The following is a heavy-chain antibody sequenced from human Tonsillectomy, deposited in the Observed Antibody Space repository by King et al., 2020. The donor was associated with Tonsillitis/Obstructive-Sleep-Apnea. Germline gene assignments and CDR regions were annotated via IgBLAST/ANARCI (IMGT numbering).Heavy chain of an antibody. V-gene: IGHV3-23*04. CDR2: ISGSGGST. J-gene: IGHJ5*02. D-gene: IGHD1-26*01. CDR3: AKRRVVGAAMGNSLWFDP. CDR1: GFTFSSYA. Sequence: VQLVESGGGLVQPGGSLRLSCAASGFTFSSYAMSWVRQAPGKGLEWVSAISGSGGSTYYADSVKGRFTISRDNSKNTLYLQMNSLRAEDTAVYYCAKRRVVGAAMGNSLWFDPWGQGTLVTVSS.